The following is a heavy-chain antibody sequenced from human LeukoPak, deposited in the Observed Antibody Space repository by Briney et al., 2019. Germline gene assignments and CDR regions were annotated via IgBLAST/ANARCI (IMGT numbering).Heavy chain of an antibody. CDR2: IIPIFGTA. CDR3: ARASIAAGAPWDY. CDR1: GGTFSSYA. J-gene: IGHJ4*02. V-gene: IGHV1-69*01. Sequence: SVKVSCKASGGTFSSYAISWVRQAPGQGLEWMGGIIPIFGTANYAQKFQGRVTITADESTSTAYMELSSQRSEDTAVYYCARASIAAGAPWDYWGQGTLVTVSS. D-gene: IGHD6-13*01.